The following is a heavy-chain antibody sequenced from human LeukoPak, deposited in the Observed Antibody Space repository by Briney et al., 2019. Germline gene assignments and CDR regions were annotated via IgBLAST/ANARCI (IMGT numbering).Heavy chain of an antibody. CDR3: ARGFTGDYGDAFDI. Sequence: GGSLRLSCAASGFTFSSYSMNWVRQAPGKGLEWVSSISSSSSYIYYAGSVKGRFTISRDNAKNSLYLQMNSLRAEDTAVYYCARGFTGDYGDAFDIWGQGTMVTVSS. CDR2: ISSSSSYI. CDR1: GFTFSSYS. D-gene: IGHD4-17*01. J-gene: IGHJ3*02. V-gene: IGHV3-21*01.